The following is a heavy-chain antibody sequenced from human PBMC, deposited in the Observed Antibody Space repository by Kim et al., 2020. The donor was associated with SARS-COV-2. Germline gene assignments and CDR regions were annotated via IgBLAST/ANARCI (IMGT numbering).Heavy chain of an antibody. CDR2: INAGNGNT. V-gene: IGHV1-3*01. CDR3: ARGEEAASWDYYYYYGMDV. D-gene: IGHD6-13*01. Sequence: ASVKVSCKASGYTFTSYAMHWVRQAPGQRLEWMGWINAGNGNTKYSQKFQGRVTITRDTSASTAYMELSSLRSEDTAVYYCARGEEAASWDYYYYYGMDVWGQGTTVTVSS. CDR1: GYTFTSYA. J-gene: IGHJ6*02.